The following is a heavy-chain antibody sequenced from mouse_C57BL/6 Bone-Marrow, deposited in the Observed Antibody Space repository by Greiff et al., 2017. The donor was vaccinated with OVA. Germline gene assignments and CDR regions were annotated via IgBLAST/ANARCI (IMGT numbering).Heavy chain of an antibody. D-gene: IGHD1-1*01. CDR1: GFTFSDAW. Sequence: EVQLVESGGGLVQPGGSMKLSCAASGFTFSDAWMDWVRQSPEKGLEWVAEIRNKANNHATYYAESVKGRFTISRDDSKSSVYLQMNSLRAEDTGIYYCTRQATVVADYWGQGTTLTVSS. CDR2: IRNKANNHAT. CDR3: TRQATVVADY. V-gene: IGHV6-6*01. J-gene: IGHJ2*01.